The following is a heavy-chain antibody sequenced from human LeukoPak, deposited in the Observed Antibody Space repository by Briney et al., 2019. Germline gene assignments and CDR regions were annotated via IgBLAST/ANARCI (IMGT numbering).Heavy chain of an antibody. V-gene: IGHV4-38-2*02. CDR3: ARDFWSGNSPDY. CDR1: DGSISSYY. CDR2: IYHSGST. J-gene: IGHJ4*02. Sequence: SETLSLTCTVSDGSISSYYWSWIRQPPGKGLEWIGSIYHSGSTYYNPSLKSRVTISVDTSKNQFSLKLSSVTAADTAVYYCARDFWSGNSPDYWGQGTLVTVSS. D-gene: IGHD3-3*01.